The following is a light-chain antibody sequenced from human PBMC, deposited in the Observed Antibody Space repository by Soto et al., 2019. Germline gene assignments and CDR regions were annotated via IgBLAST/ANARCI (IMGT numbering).Light chain of an antibody. CDR1: QSISSW. V-gene: IGKV1-5*03. CDR3: QQVNDYPIT. J-gene: IGKJ5*01. CDR2: KAS. Sequence: DIQMTQSPSTLSASVGDRVTITCRASQSISSWLAWYQQKPGKAPNLLIYKASTLESGVPSRFSGSGSGTEFTLTISSLQPEDFATYHCQQVNDYPITFGQGTRLEIK.